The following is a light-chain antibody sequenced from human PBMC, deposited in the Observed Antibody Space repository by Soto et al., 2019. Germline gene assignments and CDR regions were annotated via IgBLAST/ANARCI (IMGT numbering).Light chain of an antibody. CDR2: AAS. CDR3: QKMNSVPT. CDR1: QGINNY. J-gene: IGKJ4*01. Sequence: DVQLTQSPSSLSASVGDRVTITCRASQGINNYLAWYQQKPGKVPNLLIYAASTLQSGVPSRFSGSGSGSVFTRIISSLQPEDVATYYCQKMNSVPTFGGLNKVEI. V-gene: IGKV1-27*01.